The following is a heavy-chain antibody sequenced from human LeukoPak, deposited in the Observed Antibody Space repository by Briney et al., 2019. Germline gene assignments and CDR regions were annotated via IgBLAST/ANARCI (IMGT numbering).Heavy chain of an antibody. Sequence: ASVKVSCKASGYTFSDYYIHWVRQAPGQGLEWMGWINPKNSGTKYAQKFQGWITMTTDTSTSTAYMELTSLRSNDTAVYYCARVTVTTLFDHWGPGTLVTVSS. V-gene: IGHV1-2*04. D-gene: IGHD4-17*01. CDR2: INPKNSGT. J-gene: IGHJ4*02. CDR1: GYTFSDYY. CDR3: ARVTVTTLFDH.